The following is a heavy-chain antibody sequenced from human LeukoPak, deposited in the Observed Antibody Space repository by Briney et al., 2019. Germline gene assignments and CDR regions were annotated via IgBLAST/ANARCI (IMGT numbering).Heavy chain of an antibody. V-gene: IGHV1-2*02. Sequence: ASVKVSCKASGYTFTDYYMHWVRQAPGQGLEWMGWLNSNSGETNYAQKIQGRVTLTRDTSISTAYVDLSSLTSDDTAVIYCTRGRDVAVVTCLLGGYWGQGTLVTVST. D-gene: IGHD2-21*02. J-gene: IGHJ4*02. CDR1: GYTFTDYY. CDR3: TRGRDVAVVTCLLGGY. CDR2: LNSNSGET.